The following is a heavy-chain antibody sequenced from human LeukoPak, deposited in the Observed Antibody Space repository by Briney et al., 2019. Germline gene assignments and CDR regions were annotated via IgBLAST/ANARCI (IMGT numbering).Heavy chain of an antibody. CDR2: IYYSGST. D-gene: IGHD1-1*01. CDR1: GGSISSSSYY. CDR3: ARQQLERRWFDP. J-gene: IGHJ5*02. V-gene: IGHV4-39*01. Sequence: SETLSLTCTVTGGSISSSSYYWGWIRQPPGKGLEWIGSIYYSGSTYYNPSLKSRVTISVDTSKNQFSLKLSSVTAADTAVYYCARQQLERRWFDPWGQGTLVIVSS.